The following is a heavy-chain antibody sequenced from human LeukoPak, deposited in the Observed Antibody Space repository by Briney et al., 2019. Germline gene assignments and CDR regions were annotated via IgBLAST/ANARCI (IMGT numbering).Heavy chain of an antibody. CDR1: GGTFSSYA. V-gene: IGHV1-69*13. J-gene: IGHJ4*02. D-gene: IGHD1-26*01. Sequence: AASVKVSCKASGGTFSSYAISWVRQAPGQGLEWMGGIIPIFGTANYAQKFQGRVTITADESTSTAYMELSSLRSEDTAVYYCAREGSSGSLGYWGQGTLVTVSS. CDR3: AREGSSGSLGY. CDR2: IIPIFGTA.